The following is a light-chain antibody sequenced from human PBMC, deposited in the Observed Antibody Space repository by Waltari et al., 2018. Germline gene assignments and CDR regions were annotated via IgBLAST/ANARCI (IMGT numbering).Light chain of an antibody. CDR1: SLRTYY. CDR3: NSRDSSGNHHYV. CDR2: HRN. V-gene: IGLV3-19*01. Sequence: SSELTQDPAVSVALGQTVRITCQGDSLRTYYASWYQLKPGQAPVLVIYHRNSRPSGIPDRFSGSSSGNTASLTITGAQAEDEADYYCNSRDSSGNHHYVFGTGTKVTVL. J-gene: IGLJ1*01.